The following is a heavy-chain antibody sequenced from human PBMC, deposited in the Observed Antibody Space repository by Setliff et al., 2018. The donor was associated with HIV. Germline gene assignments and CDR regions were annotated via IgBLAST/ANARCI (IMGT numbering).Heavy chain of an antibody. D-gene: IGHD3-22*01. CDR3: ARGYTRGYFSHFDY. CDR2: IYNTGSA. CDR1: GGSISSAGYY. Sequence: PSETLSLTCTVSGGSISSAGYYWSWIRQHPGKGLEWIGYIYNTGSAYFNPSLKSRLTISVDTSRNQFSLKLSSVTAADTAVYYCARGYTRGYFSHFDYWGRGTLVTVSS. J-gene: IGHJ4*02. V-gene: IGHV4-31*03.